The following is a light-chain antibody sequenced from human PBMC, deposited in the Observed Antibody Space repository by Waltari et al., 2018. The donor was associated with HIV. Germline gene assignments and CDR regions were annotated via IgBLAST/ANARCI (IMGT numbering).Light chain of an antibody. CDR2: GNS. CDR3: QSYDSSLSVWV. Sequence: QSVLKQHPSVSGAPGQRVTNPCTGSSYNNRPGDAVHWYQQIPGTAPKLLIYGNSHRPSGVPDRFSGSKSGTSASLAITGLQAEDEADYYCQSYDSSLSVWVFGGGTKLTVL. J-gene: IGLJ3*02. V-gene: IGLV1-40*01. CDR1: SYNNRPGDA.